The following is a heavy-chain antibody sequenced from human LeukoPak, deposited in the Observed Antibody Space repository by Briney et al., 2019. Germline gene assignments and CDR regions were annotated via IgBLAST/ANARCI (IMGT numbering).Heavy chain of an antibody. CDR1: GFTFSSYG. J-gene: IGHJ4*02. CDR2: ISYDGSNK. Sequence: HPGGSLRLSCAASGFTFSSYGMHWVRQAPGKGLEWVVVISYDGSNKYYADSVKGRFTISRDNSKNTVNLQMNSVRAEDTAVYYCAKDSVHGSGSYYELPDYWGQGTLVTVSS. D-gene: IGHD3-10*01. V-gene: IGHV3-30*18. CDR3: AKDSVHGSGSYYELPDY.